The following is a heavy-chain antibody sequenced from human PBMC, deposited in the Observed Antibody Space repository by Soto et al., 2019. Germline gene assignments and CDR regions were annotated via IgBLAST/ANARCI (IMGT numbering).Heavy chain of an antibody. D-gene: IGHD3-22*01. V-gene: IGHV4-59*08. CDR1: GGSISSYY. Sequence: PSETLSLTCTVSGGSISSYYWSWIRQPPGKGLEWIGYIYYSGSTNYDPSLKSRVTISLDTSKNQFSLKLSSVTAADTAVYYCARHSMIHYFDYWGQGTLVTSPQ. CDR3: ARHSMIHYFDY. J-gene: IGHJ4*02. CDR2: IYYSGST.